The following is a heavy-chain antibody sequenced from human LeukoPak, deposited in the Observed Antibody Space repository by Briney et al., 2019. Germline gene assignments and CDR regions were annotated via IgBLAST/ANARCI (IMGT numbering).Heavy chain of an antibody. D-gene: IGHD3-22*01. J-gene: IGHJ4*02. V-gene: IGHV4-39*01. CDR1: GGSISSSSYH. CDR2: IYYSGST. CDR3: ARHRRAEFYYDRTAYFDY. Sequence: PSETLSLTCTVSGGSISSSSYHWGWIRQPPGKGLEWIGSIYYSGSTYYNPSLKSRVTISVDTSKDQFSLKLSSVTAADTAVYYCARHRRAEFYYDRTAYFDYWGQGTLVTVSS.